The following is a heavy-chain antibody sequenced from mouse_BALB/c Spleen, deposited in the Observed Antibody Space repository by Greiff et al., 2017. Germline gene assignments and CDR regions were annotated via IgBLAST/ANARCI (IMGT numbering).Heavy chain of an antibody. J-gene: IGHJ1*01. V-gene: IGHV14-1*02. D-gene: IGHD2-2*01. CDR1: GFNIKDYY. CDR3: ARSGGYDGDWYFDV. Sequence: EVQLQQSGAELVRPGALVKLSCKASGFNIKDYYMHWVKQRPEQGLEWIGWIDPENGNTIYDPKFQGKASITADTSSNTAYLQLSSLTSEDTSVYYCARSGGYDGDWYFDVWGAGTTVTVSS. CDR2: IDPENGNT.